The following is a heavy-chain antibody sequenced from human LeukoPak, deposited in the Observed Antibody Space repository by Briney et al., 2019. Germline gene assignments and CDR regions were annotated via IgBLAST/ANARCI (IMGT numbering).Heavy chain of an antibody. V-gene: IGHV5-51*01. Sequence: GESLKISCKGSGYSFTSYWIGWVRQMPGKGLEWMGMIYPGDSDTRYSPSFQGQVTISADKSISTAYLQWSSLKASDTAMYYCARPMRYSSGWYYFDYWGQGTLVTVSS. J-gene: IGHJ4*02. CDR1: GYSFTSYW. CDR3: ARPMRYSSGWYYFDY. CDR2: IYPGDSDT. D-gene: IGHD6-19*01.